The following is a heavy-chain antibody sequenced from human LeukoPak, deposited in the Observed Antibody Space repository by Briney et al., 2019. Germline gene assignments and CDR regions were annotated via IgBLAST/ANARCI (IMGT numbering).Heavy chain of an antibody. J-gene: IGHJ4*02. CDR3: ARVSSGYFDY. CDR2: IYYSGST. CDR1: GGSISSGGYY. Sequence: SQTLSLTCTVSGGSISSGGYYWSWIRQHPGKGLEWIGYIYYSGSTCYNPSLKSRVTISVDTSKNQFSLKLSSVTAADTAVYYCARVSSGYFDYWGQGTLVTVSS. V-gene: IGHV4-31*03. D-gene: IGHD3-22*01.